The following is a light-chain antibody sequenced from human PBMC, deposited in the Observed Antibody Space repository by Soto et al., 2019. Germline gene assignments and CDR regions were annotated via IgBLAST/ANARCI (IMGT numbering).Light chain of an antibody. Sequence: IVLKKCAASLSLSPGEWANLSCMASQRFXSYLAWYQQKPGPAPRILXYSASTRATGSPDRLSGSASATDFTLTISRRNPEDLALEYFQQYGSTTRTVGQGTKVDIK. V-gene: IGKV3-20*01. CDR2: SAS. J-gene: IGKJ1*01. CDR3: QQYGSTTRT. CDR1: QRFXSY.